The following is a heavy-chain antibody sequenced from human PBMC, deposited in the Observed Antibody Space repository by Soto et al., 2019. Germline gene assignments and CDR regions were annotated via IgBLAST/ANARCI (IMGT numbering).Heavy chain of an antibody. Sequence: SETLSLTCTVSGGSISSYYWSWIRQPPGKGLEWNGYIYYSGSTNYNPSLKSRVTISVDTSKNQFSLKLSSVTAADTAVYYCARTLVPNYDFWSGPPTSYYYYMDVWGKGTTVTVSS. D-gene: IGHD3-3*01. V-gene: IGHV4-59*01. J-gene: IGHJ6*03. CDR1: GGSISSYY. CDR2: IYYSGST. CDR3: ARTLVPNYDFWSGPPTSYYYYMDV.